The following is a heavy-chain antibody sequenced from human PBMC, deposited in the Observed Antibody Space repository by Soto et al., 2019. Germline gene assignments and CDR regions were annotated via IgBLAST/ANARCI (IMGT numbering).Heavy chain of an antibody. J-gene: IGHJ4*02. CDR1: GYTLTELS. CDR2: FDPEDGET. CDR3: ARDWAAAGPFDY. D-gene: IGHD6-13*01. Sequence: PGASVKVSCKVSGYTLTELSMHWVRQAPGKGLEWMGGFDPEDGETIYAQKFQGRVTMTEDTSTDTAYMELRSLRSDDTAVYYCARDWAAAGPFDYWGQGTLVTVSS. V-gene: IGHV1-24*01.